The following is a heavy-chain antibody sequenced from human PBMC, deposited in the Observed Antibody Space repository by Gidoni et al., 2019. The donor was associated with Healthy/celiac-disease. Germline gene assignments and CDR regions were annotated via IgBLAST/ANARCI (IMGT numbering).Heavy chain of an antibody. D-gene: IGHD4-17*01. CDR2: ISSSSSYI. Sequence: VQLVESGGGLVKPGGSLRLSLAASGFTFSSYRINWVRQAPGKGLEWVSSISSSSSYIYYADSVKGRFTISRDNAKNSLYLQMNSLRAEDTAVYYCGVSRLDYDYGDYGTDGNWFDPWGQGTLVTVSS. V-gene: IGHV3-21*01. J-gene: IGHJ5*02. CDR3: GVSRLDYDYGDYGTDGNWFDP. CDR1: GFTFSSYR.